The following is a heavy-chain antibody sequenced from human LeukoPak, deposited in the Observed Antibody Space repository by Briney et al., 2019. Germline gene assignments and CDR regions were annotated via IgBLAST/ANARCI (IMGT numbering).Heavy chain of an antibody. J-gene: IGHJ5*02. D-gene: IGHD2-15*01. Sequence: PGGSLRLSCAASGFTFSSYSMNWVRQAPGKGLEWVSCISSSSSYTYYADSVKGRFTISRDNAKNSLYLQINSLRAGDTAVYYCARGGRSNWFDPWGQGTLVTVSS. CDR1: GFTFSSYS. V-gene: IGHV3-21*01. CDR3: ARGGRSNWFDP. CDR2: ISSSSSYT.